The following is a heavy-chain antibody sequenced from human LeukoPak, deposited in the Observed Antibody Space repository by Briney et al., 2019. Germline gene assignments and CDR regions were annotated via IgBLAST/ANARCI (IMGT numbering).Heavy chain of an antibody. CDR2: IIPIFGTA. CDR3: ARGGGGYCSSTSCYTHDAFDI. D-gene: IGHD2-2*02. Sequence: SVKVSCKASGGTFSSYAISWVRQAPGQGLEWMGGIIPIFGTANYAQKFQGRVTITTDESTSTAYMELSSLRSEDTAVYYCARGGGGYCSSTSCYTHDAFDIWGQGTMVTVSS. J-gene: IGHJ3*02. V-gene: IGHV1-69*05. CDR1: GGTFSSYA.